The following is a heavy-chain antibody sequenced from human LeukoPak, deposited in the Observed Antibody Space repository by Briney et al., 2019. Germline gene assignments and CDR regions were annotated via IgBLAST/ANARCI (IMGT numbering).Heavy chain of an antibody. Sequence: PGRSLRLSCAASGFTFSSYAMHWVRQAPGKGLEWVGFIRSKAYGGTTEYAASVKGRFTISRDDSKSIAYLQMNSLKTEDTAVYYCTRDFGELNLRFDYWGQGTLVTVSS. CDR3: TRDFGELNLRFDY. V-gene: IGHV3-49*04. J-gene: IGHJ4*02. CDR2: IRSKAYGGTT. CDR1: GFTFSSYA. D-gene: IGHD3-10*01.